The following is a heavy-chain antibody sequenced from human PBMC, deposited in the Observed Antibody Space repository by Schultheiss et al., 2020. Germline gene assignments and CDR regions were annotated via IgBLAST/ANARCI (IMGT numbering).Heavy chain of an antibody. J-gene: IGHJ6*02. CDR3: ARDCYGDYQRYYYYGMDV. CDR2: ISGSGGST. Sequence: GESLKISCEASGFTFSSYAMIWVRQAPGKGLEWVSAISGSGGSTYYADSVKGRFTISRDNSKNTLYLQMNSLRAEDTAVYYCARDCYGDYQRYYYYGMDVWGQGTTVTVSS. V-gene: IGHV3-23*01. D-gene: IGHD4-17*01. CDR1: GFTFSSYA.